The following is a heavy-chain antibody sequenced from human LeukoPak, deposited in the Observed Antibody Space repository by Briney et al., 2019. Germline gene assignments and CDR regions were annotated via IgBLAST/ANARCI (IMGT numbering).Heavy chain of an antibody. D-gene: IGHD3-22*01. V-gene: IGHV3-33*06. J-gene: IGHJ4*02. CDR2: IWYDGSNK. CDR3: AKGGSSGYRPLWYFDY. Sequence: GGSLRLSCAASGFTFSSYGMHWVRQAPGKGLEWVAVIWYDGSNKYYADSVKGRFTISRDNSKNTLYLQMNSLRAEDTAVYYCAKGGSSGYRPLWYFDYWGQGTLVTVSS. CDR1: GFTFSSYG.